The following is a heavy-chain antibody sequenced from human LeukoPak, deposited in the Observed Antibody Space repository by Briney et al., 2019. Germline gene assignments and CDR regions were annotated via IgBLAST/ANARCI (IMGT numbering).Heavy chain of an antibody. D-gene: IGHD3-3*01. CDR2: INHIGST. J-gene: IGHJ4*02. CDR3: ARGAEAIFGVVISHAGGYFDY. Sequence: SETLSLTCAVYGGSFSGYYWSWIRQPPGKGLEWIGEINHIGSTNYNPSLKSRVTISVDTSKNQFSLKLSSVTAADTAVYYCARGAEAIFGVVISHAGGYFDYWGQGTLVTVSS. CDR1: GGSFSGYY. V-gene: IGHV4-34*01.